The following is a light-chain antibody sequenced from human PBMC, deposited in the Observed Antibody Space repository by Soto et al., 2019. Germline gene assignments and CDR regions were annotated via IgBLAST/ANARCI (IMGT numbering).Light chain of an antibody. CDR3: CSYAGSSTLFV. V-gene: IGLV2-23*03. Sequence: QSVLTQPASVSGSPGQSITISCTGTSSDIGSYNLVSWYQQHPGKAPKLMIYEGNKRPSGVSNRFSGSKSGNTASLTISGLQTEDEANYYCCSYAGSSTLFVFGPGTKVTVL. J-gene: IGLJ1*01. CDR1: SSDIGSYNL. CDR2: EGN.